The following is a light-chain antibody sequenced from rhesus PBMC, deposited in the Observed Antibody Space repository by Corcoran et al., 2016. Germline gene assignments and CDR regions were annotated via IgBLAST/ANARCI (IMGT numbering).Light chain of an antibody. Sequence: EIVMTQSPATLSLSPGERATLSCRASQSVSSRLAWYQQKPWQAPWLLIYGASSRVTGIPDRFSGSGSGTDCTLTISSREPEDVAVYSCQQESNWALTFGGGTKVELK. CDR2: GAS. V-gene: IGKV3-17*02. CDR3: QQESNWALT. CDR1: QSVSSR. J-gene: IGKJ4*01.